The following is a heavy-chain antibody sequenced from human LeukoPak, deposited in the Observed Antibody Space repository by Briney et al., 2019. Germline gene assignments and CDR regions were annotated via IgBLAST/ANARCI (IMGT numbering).Heavy chain of an antibody. V-gene: IGHV3-30*03. CDR2: ISYDGSNE. J-gene: IGHJ5*02. D-gene: IGHD1-14*01. Sequence: GGSLRLSCAASGFTFSSYWMRWVRQAPGKGLEWVAVISYDGSNEYYADSVKGRFTISRDNSKNTLYLQMNSLRAEDTAVYYCVRDRPHNWFDPWGQGTLVAVSS. CDR1: GFTFSSYW. CDR3: VRDRPHNWFDP.